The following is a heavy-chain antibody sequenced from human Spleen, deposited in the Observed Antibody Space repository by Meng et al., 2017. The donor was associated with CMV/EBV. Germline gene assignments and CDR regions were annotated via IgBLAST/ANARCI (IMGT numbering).Heavy chain of an antibody. CDR2: ISAYNGNT. CDR1: GYSFSSYG. CDR3: ARDQQLIPAEYFQH. Sequence: QVQLVPSGAEVKKPGASVKVSCKASGYSFSSYGMSWLRQAPGQGLEWMGWISAYNGNTIYAQKVQGRVTMTTDASTNTAYLELRSLRSDDTAVYYCARDQQLIPAEYFQHWGPGTLVTVSS. V-gene: IGHV1-18*01. D-gene: IGHD6-13*01. J-gene: IGHJ1*01.